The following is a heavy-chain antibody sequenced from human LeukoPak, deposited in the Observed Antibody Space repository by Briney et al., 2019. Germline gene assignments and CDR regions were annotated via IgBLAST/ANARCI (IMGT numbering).Heavy chain of an antibody. D-gene: IGHD3-9*01. J-gene: IGHJ6*03. Sequence: GGSLRLSCAASGFTFSSYSMNWVRQAPGKGLEWVSYISSSSSTIYYADSVKGRFTISRDNAKNSLYLQMNSLRAEDTAVYYCARILRYFDWSPRPYYYMDAWGKGTTVTVSS. CDR1: GFTFSSYS. V-gene: IGHV3-48*01. CDR3: ARILRYFDWSPRPYYYMDA. CDR2: ISSSSSTI.